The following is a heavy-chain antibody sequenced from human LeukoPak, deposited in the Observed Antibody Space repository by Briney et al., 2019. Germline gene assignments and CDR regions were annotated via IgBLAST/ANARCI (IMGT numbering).Heavy chain of an antibody. CDR2: IWYDGSNK. D-gene: IGHD6-19*01. CDR3: ARITDSSGWFFQTDIDY. V-gene: IGHV3-33*01. J-gene: IGHJ4*02. CDR1: GFTFSSYG. Sequence: GGSLRLSCAASGFTFSSYGMHWVRQAPGKGLEWVAVIWYDGSNKHYADSVKGRFTISRDNSKNTLYLQMNSLRAEDTAVYYCARITDSSGWFFQTDIDYWGQGTLVTVSS.